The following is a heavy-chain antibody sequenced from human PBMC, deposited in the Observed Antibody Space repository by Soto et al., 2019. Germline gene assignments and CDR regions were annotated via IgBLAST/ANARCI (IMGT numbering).Heavy chain of an antibody. CDR3: ARGRIVVVVAATLGRREENWFDP. CDR2: INHSGST. Sequence: PSETLSLTCAVYGGSFSGYYWSWIRQPPGKGLEWIGEINHSGSTNYNPSLKSRVTISVDTSKNQFSLKLGSVTAADTAVYYCARGRIVVVVAATLGRREENWFDPWGQGTLVTVSS. V-gene: IGHV4-34*01. D-gene: IGHD2-15*01. CDR1: GGSFSGYY. J-gene: IGHJ5*02.